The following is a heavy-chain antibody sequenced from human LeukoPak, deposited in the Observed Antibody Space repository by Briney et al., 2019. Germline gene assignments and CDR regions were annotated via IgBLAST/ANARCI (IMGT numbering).Heavy chain of an antibody. V-gene: IGHV4-61*02. CDR3: ARDRGYGGNPDY. J-gene: IGHJ4*02. CDR1: GGSISSGSYY. D-gene: IGHD4-23*01. CDR2: IYTSGST. Sequence: SETLSLTCTVSGGSISSGSYYWSWIRQPAGKGLEWIGRIYTSGSTNYNPSLKSRVTISVDTSKNQFSLKLSSVTAADTAVYYCARDRGYGGNPDYWGQGTLVTVSS.